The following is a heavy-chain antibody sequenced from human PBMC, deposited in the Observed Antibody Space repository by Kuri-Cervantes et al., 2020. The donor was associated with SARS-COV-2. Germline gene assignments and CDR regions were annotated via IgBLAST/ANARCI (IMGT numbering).Heavy chain of an antibody. D-gene: IGHD3-3*01. V-gene: IGHV4-59*01. Sequence: SETLSLTCTVSGGSISSYYWSWIRQPPGKGLEWIGYIYYSGSTNYNPSLKSRVTISVDTSKNQFSLRLSSVTAADTAVYYCARVSHYDFWSGYYPPDAFDIWGQGTMVTVSS. J-gene: IGHJ3*02. CDR2: IYYSGST. CDR3: ARVSHYDFWSGYYPPDAFDI. CDR1: GGSISSYY.